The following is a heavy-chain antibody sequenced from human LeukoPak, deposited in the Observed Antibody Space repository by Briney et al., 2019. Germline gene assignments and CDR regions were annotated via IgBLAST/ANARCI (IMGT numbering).Heavy chain of an antibody. CDR1: GGSISSHY. CDR3: ARHFIYATPPDY. CDR2: IYYSGST. Sequence: PSETLSLTCTVSGGSISSHYWSWIRQPPGKGLEWIGYIYYSGSTNYNPSLKSRVTISVDTSKNQFSLKLSPVTAADTAVYYCARHFIYATPPDYWGQGTLVTVSS. J-gene: IGHJ4*02. D-gene: IGHD3-3*02. V-gene: IGHV4-59*11.